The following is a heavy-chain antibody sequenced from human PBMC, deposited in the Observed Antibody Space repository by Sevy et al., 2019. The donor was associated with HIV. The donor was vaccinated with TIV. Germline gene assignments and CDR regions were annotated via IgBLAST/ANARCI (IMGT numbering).Heavy chain of an antibody. J-gene: IGHJ4*02. CDR3: ARGFSGYDLFPSGFDY. D-gene: IGHD5-12*01. CDR2: INTLSGGT. V-gene: IGHV1-2*02. Sequence: ASVKVSCKASGYTFTGYYMHWVRQTPGQGLEWVGWINTLSGGTNYAQKFQGRATMTRDTSISTAYMAVTRLRSDDTAVFYCARGFSGYDLFPSGFDYWGQGTLVTVSS. CDR1: GYTFTGYY.